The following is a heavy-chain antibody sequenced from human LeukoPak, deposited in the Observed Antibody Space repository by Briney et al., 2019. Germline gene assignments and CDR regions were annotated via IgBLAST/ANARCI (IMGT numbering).Heavy chain of an antibody. V-gene: IGHV3-21*01. D-gene: IGHD2-15*01. CDR3: AKSTYCSGGSCYPTFDY. CDR1: RFTFSSYA. Sequence: GGSLRLSCAASRFTFSSYAMNWVRQAPGKGLEWVSSISSSSSYIYYADSVKGRFTISRDNSKNTLYLQMNSLRAEDTAVYYCAKSTYCSGGSCYPTFDYWGQGTLVTVSS. CDR2: ISSSSSYI. J-gene: IGHJ4*02.